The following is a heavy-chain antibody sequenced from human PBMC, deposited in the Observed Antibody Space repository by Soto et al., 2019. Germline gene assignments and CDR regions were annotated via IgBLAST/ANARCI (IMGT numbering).Heavy chain of an antibody. CDR3: ARPYPETGSDC. J-gene: IGHJ4*02. CDR1: GGTLSSYT. CDR2: IIPILGIA. Sequence: SVEVSRKASGGTLSSYTINWVRQAPGQGLEWMGRIIPILGIANYAQKFQGRVTITADKSTSTAYMELSSLRSEGTAVDYCARPYPETGSDCWGQGNLVTVSS. D-gene: IGHD3-9*01. V-gene: IGHV1-69*02.